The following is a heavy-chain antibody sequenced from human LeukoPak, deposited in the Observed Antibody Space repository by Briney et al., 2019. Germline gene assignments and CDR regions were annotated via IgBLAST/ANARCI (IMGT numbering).Heavy chain of an antibody. D-gene: IGHD1-26*01. CDR1: GFTFSSYA. V-gene: IGHV3-30-3*01. Sequence: GGSLRLSCAASGFTFSSYATHWVRQAPGKGLEWVAVISYDGSNKYYADSVKGRFTISRDNSKNTLYLQMNSLRAEDTAVYYCARVMVGGTIDFWGQGTLVTVSS. CDR2: ISYDGSNK. J-gene: IGHJ4*02. CDR3: ARVMVGGTIDF.